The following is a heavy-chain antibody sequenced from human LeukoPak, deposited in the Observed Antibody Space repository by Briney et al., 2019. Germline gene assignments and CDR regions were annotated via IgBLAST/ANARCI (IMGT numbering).Heavy chain of an antibody. Sequence: SQTLSLTCAISGDSVSSNSAAWYWIRQSPSRGLEWLGRTYYRSKWYNDYAVSVKSRITINPDTSKNQFSLQLNSVTPEDTAVYYCARGHHSSGWYCLDYWGQGTLVTVSS. CDR2: TYYRSKWYN. V-gene: IGHV6-1*01. CDR1: GDSVSSNSAA. CDR3: ARGHHSSGWYCLDY. J-gene: IGHJ4*02. D-gene: IGHD6-19*01.